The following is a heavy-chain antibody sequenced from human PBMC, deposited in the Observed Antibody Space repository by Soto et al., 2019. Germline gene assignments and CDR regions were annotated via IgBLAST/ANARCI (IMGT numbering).Heavy chain of an antibody. J-gene: IGHJ4*02. Sequence: QVQLQESGPGLVKPSETLSLTCTVSGGSISSYYWSWIRQPPGKGLEWFGYIYYSGSTNYNPSLKSRVTISGDTSKNQFSLKLSSVTAADTAVYYCASSEHYDFWSGYFGYWGQGTLVTVSS. D-gene: IGHD3-3*01. V-gene: IGHV4-59*08. CDR1: GGSISSYY. CDR2: IYYSGST. CDR3: ASSEHYDFWSGYFGY.